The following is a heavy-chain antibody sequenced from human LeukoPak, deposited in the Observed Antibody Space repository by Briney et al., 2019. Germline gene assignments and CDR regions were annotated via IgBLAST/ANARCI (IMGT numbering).Heavy chain of an antibody. CDR1: GGSISSSSYY. Sequence: SETLSLTCTVSGGSISSSSYYWGWIRQPPGGGLGWIGCIYYSGSTNYNPSLKSRVTISVDTSKNQFSLKLSSVTAADTAVYYCARTPTYYDILTGYEDAFDIWGQGTMVTVSS. CDR2: IYYSGST. D-gene: IGHD3-9*01. V-gene: IGHV4-39*01. CDR3: ARTPTYYDILTGYEDAFDI. J-gene: IGHJ3*02.